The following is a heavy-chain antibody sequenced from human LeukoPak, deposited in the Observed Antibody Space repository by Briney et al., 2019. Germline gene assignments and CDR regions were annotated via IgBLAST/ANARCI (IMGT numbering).Heavy chain of an antibody. Sequence: AGGSLRLSCAASGFSISSAWMNWVRQAPGKGLEWVSSISSSSSYIYYADSVKGRFTISRDNAKNSLYLQMNSLRAEDTAVYYCARDGYQLLNGMDVWGQGTTVTVSS. J-gene: IGHJ6*02. V-gene: IGHV3-21*01. CDR2: ISSSSSYI. CDR3: ARDGYQLLNGMDV. CDR1: GFSISSAW. D-gene: IGHD2-2*01.